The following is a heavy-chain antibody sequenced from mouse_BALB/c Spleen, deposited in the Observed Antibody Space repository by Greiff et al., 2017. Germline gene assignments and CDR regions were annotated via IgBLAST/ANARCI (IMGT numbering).Heavy chain of an antibody. V-gene: IGHV1-4*01. D-gene: IGHD5-5*01. CDR2: INPSSGYT. CDR1: GYTFTSYT. J-gene: IGHJ4*01. Sequence: VKLQESGAELARPGASVKMSCKASGYTFTSYTMHWVKQRPGQGLEWIGYINPSSGYTNYNQKFKDKATLTADKSSSTAYMQLSSLTSEDSAVYYCAREVDYLYAMDYWGQGTSVTVSS. CDR3: AREVDYLYAMDY.